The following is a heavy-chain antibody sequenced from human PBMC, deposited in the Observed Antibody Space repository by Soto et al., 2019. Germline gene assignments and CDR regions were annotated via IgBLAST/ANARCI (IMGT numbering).Heavy chain of an antibody. D-gene: IGHD6-13*01. Sequence: GGSLRLSCAASGFTFSSYGMRWAGRLQAKGWEWVAVISYDGSNKYYADSVKGRFTISRDNSKNTLYLQMNSLRAEDTAVYYCAKDLKPGIAAAGPPWFDPWGQGTLVTVSS. CDR3: AKDLKPGIAAAGPPWFDP. J-gene: IGHJ5*02. CDR2: ISYDGSNK. V-gene: IGHV3-30*18. CDR1: GFTFSSYG.